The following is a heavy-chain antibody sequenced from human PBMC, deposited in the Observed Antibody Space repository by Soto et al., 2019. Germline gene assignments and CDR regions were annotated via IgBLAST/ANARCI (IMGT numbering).Heavy chain of an antibody. V-gene: IGHV3-30-3*01. D-gene: IGHD6-13*01. CDR3: ARLAAAGTGHYYYGMDI. CDR1: GFTLSSYA. Sequence: PGGSLRLSCAASGFTLSSYAMHWVRQAPGKGLEWVAVISYDGSNKYYADSVKGRFTISRDNSKNTLYLQMNSLRAEDTAVYYCARLAAAGTGHYYYGMDIWGQGTTVTVSS. J-gene: IGHJ6*02. CDR2: ISYDGSNK.